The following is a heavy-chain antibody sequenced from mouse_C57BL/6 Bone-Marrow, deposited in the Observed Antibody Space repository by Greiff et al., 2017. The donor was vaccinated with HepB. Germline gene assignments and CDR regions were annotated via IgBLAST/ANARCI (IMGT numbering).Heavy chain of an antibody. V-gene: IGHV1-55*01. J-gene: IGHJ1*03. CDR2: IYPGSGST. Sequence: QVQLQHPGAELVKPGASVKMSCKASGYTFTSYWITWVKQRPGQGLEWIGDIYPGSGSTNYNEKFKSKATLTVDTSSSTAYMQLSSLTSEDSAVYYCARAGYGSPGWYFDVWGTGTTVTVSS. CDR3: ARAGYGSPGWYFDV. D-gene: IGHD1-1*01. CDR1: GYTFTSYW.